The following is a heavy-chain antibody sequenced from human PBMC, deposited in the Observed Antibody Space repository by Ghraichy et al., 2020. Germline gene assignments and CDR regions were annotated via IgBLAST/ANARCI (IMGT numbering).Heavy chain of an antibody. CDR2: VLYNGDT. J-gene: IGHJ5*02. V-gene: IGHV4-59*08. CDR3: VRQFYAAGTYNWFDP. CDR1: GGSITSYY. Sequence: ESLNISCSVSGGSITSYYWSLIRQSPGKGLEWIGSVLYNGDTNYNPSLKSRVTMSVDTSESQFSLRLTSVTAADTAVYYCVRQFYAAGTYNWFDPWGPGTLVSVSS. D-gene: IGHD6-19*01.